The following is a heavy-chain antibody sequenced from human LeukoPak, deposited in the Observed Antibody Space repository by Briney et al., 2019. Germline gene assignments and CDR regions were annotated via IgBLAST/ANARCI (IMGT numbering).Heavy chain of an antibody. CDR3: ARGRMTYSSSWYGRFDY. Sequence: GASVKVSCKASGYTFTSYDINWVRQATGQGLEWMGWMNPNSGNTGYAQKFQGRVTMTRNTSISTAYMELSSLRSEDTAVYYCARGRMTYSSSWYGRFDYWGQGTLVTVSS. D-gene: IGHD6-13*01. V-gene: IGHV1-8*01. J-gene: IGHJ4*02. CDR1: GYTFTSYD. CDR2: MNPNSGNT.